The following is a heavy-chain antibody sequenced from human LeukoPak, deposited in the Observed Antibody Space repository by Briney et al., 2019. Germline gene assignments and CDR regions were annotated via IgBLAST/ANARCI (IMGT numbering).Heavy chain of an antibody. CDR3: ARSRNYDFWSGYPTPPSNWFDP. CDR1: GGSISSGDYY. Sequence: KSSQTLSLTCTVSGGSISSGDYYWSWIRQHPGKGLEWIGYIYYSGSTYYNPSLKSRVTISVDTSKNQFSLKLSSVTAADTAVYYCARSRNYDFWSGYPTPPSNWFDPWGQGTLVTVSS. V-gene: IGHV4-31*03. CDR2: IYYSGST. J-gene: IGHJ5*02. D-gene: IGHD3-3*01.